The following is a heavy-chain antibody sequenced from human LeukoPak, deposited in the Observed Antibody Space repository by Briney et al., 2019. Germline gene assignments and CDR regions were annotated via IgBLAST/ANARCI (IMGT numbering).Heavy chain of an antibody. CDR1: GYTFTGYY. D-gene: IGHD3-10*02. CDR3: ARDLRPAPPKGVRGPNYYYYGMDV. CDR2: INPNSGGT. Sequence: ASVKVSCKASGYTFTGYYMHWVRQAPGQGLEWMGWINPNSGGTNYAQKFQGRVTMTRDTSISTAYMGLSRLRSDDTAVYYCARDLRPAPPKGVRGPNYYYYGMDVWGQGTTVTVSS. J-gene: IGHJ6*02. V-gene: IGHV1-2*02.